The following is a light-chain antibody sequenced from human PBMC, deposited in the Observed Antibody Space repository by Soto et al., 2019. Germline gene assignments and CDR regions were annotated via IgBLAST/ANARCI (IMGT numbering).Light chain of an antibody. Sequence: QSALTQPRSVSGSPGQSVTISCTGTSSHVGGNNYVSWYQQHPGKAPKLMIYDVSTRPSGVPDRFSGSKSGNTASLTISGLQAEDEADYYCCSFAGSYTWVFGGGTKVTVL. CDR3: CSFAGSYTWV. CDR1: SSHVGGNNY. J-gene: IGLJ3*02. V-gene: IGLV2-11*01. CDR2: DVS.